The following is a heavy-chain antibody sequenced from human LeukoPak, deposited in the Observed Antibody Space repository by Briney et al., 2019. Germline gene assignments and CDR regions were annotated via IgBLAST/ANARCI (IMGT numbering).Heavy chain of an antibody. Sequence: GGSLRLSCAASGFTFSSYGMHWVRQAPGKGLEWVAVIWNDGSKTYYADSVKGRFTISRDNAKNSLYLQMNSLRDEDTAVYYCARDQYCSSTSCYTHFDYWGQGTLVTVSS. V-gene: IGHV3-33*01. CDR1: GFTFSSYG. CDR2: IWNDGSKT. J-gene: IGHJ4*02. D-gene: IGHD2-2*02. CDR3: ARDQYCSSTSCYTHFDY.